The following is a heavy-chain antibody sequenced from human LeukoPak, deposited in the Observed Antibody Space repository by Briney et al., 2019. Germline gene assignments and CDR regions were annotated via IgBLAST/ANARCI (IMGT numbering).Heavy chain of an antibody. Sequence: SVKVSCKASGGTFSSYAISWVRQAPGRGLEWMGGIIPIFGTANYAQKFQGRVTITADESTSTAYMELSSLRSEDTAVYYCASRYFTIYTSGFDYWGQGTLVTVSS. D-gene: IGHD2/OR15-2a*01. CDR2: IIPIFGTA. CDR1: GGTFSSYA. V-gene: IGHV1-69*13. CDR3: ASRYFTIYTSGFDY. J-gene: IGHJ4*02.